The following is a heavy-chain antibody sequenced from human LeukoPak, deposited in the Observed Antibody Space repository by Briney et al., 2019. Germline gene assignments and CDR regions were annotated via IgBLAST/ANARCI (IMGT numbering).Heavy chain of an antibody. CDR2: IYYSGST. D-gene: IGHD6-13*01. V-gene: IGHV4-39*07. J-gene: IGHJ1*01. Sequence: SETLSLTCTVSGDSISSTIYYWGWIRQPPGKGLEWIASIYYSGSTFYNPSLRSRVTISVDTSKNQFSLNLSSVTAADTAVYYCARGYSSAWYRSSYFQHWGQGTLVTVSS. CDR1: GDSISSTIYY. CDR3: ARGYSSAWYRSSYFQH.